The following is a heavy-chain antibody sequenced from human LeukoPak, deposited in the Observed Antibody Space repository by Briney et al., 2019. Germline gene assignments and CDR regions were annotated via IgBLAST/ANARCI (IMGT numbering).Heavy chain of an antibody. V-gene: IGHV3-53*04. CDR1: GFTVSSNY. CDR2: IYSGGGT. J-gene: IGHJ3*02. D-gene: IGHD3-22*01. Sequence: GGSLRLSCAASGFTVSSNYMSWVRQAPGKGLEWVSVIYSGGGTYYADSVKGRFTISRHNSKNTLYLQMNSLRAEDTAVYYCARSLTYYYDSSGFRWPSGAFDIWGQGTMVTVSS. CDR3: ARSLTYYYDSSGFRWPSGAFDI.